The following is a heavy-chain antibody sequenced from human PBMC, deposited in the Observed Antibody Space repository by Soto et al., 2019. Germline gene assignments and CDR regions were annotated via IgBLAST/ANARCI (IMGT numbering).Heavy chain of an antibody. Sequence: GESLKISCKGSGYSFTSYWIGWVRQMPGKGLEWMGIIYPGDSDTRYSPSFQGQVTISADKSISTAYLQWSSLKASDTAMYYCARPGYCTNGVCYTSVDYWGQGTLVTVSS. CDR1: GYSFTSYW. J-gene: IGHJ4*02. CDR3: ARPGYCTNGVCYTSVDY. D-gene: IGHD2-8*01. CDR2: IYPGDSDT. V-gene: IGHV5-51*01.